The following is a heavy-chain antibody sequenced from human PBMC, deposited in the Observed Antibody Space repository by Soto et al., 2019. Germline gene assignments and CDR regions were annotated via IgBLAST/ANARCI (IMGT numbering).Heavy chain of an antibody. Sequence: GGSLRLSCAASGFTFSSYSMNWVRQAPGKGLEWVSSISSSSSYIYYADSVKGRFTISRDNAKNSLYLQMNSLRAEDTAVYYCAREPGFIRLAGYYYYYYMDVWGKGTTVTVSS. V-gene: IGHV3-21*01. CDR1: GFTFSSYS. CDR2: ISSSSSYI. D-gene: IGHD3-16*01. CDR3: AREPGFIRLAGYYYYYYMDV. J-gene: IGHJ6*03.